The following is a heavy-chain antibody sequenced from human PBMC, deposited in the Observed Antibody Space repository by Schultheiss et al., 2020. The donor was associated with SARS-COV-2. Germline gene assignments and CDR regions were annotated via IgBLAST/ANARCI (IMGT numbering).Heavy chain of an antibody. CDR3: ARDPSLDY. V-gene: IGHV3-73*01. CDR1: GFTFSGSA. Sequence: GGSLRLSCAASGFTFSGSAMHWVRQASGKGLEWVGRIRSKANSYATAYAASVKGRFTISRDDSKNTAYLQMNSLRAEDTAVYYCARDPSLDYWGQGTLVTVSS. J-gene: IGHJ4*02. CDR2: IRSKANSYAT.